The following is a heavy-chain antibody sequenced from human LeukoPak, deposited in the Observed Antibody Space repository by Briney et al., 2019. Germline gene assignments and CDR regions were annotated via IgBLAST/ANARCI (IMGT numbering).Heavy chain of an antibody. Sequence: SETLSLTRTVSGGSISSGDYYWSWIRQPPGKGLEWIGYIYYSGSTYYNPSLKSRVTISVDTSKNQFSLKLSSVTAADTAVYYCARVYGDQTWWFDPWGQGTLVTVSS. CDR1: GGSISSGDYY. D-gene: IGHD4-17*01. CDR3: ARVYGDQTWWFDP. J-gene: IGHJ5*02. CDR2: IYYSGST. V-gene: IGHV4-30-4*01.